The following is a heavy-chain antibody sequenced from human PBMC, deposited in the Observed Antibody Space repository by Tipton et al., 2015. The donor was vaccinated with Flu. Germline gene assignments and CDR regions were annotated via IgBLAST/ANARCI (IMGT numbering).Heavy chain of an antibody. J-gene: IGHJ5*02. D-gene: IGHD3-9*01. CDR2: IYYSGTT. CDR3: AKEGSYNILTNYYNKGVDP. Sequence: TLSLTCTVSGGSISSYTYYWGWFRQSPGTGLEWIGSIYYSGTTYYNPSLKSRVTMSIDTSKNQFSLKVTSVTAADTAVYYCAKEGSYNILTNYYNKGVDPLGQGTLVIVSS. V-gene: IGHV4-39*07. CDR1: GGSISSYTYY.